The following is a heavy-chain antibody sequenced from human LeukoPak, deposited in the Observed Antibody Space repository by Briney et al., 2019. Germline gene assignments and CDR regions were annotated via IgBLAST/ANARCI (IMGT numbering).Heavy chain of an antibody. CDR1: GYTFTSYG. D-gene: IGHD1-26*01. J-gene: IGHJ4*02. CDR2: ISAYNGNT. CDR3: ARAPRLWAETPNFDY. V-gene: IGHV1-18*01. Sequence: ASVKVSCKASGYTFTSYGISWVRQAPGQGLEWMGWISAYNGNTNYAQKLQGRVTTTTDTSTSTAYMELRSLRSDDTAVYYCARAPRLWAETPNFDYWGQGTLVTVSS.